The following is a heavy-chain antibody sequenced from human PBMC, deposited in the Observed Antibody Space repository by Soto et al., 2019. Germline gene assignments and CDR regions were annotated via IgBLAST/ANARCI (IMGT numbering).Heavy chain of an antibody. Sequence: EVQLVESGGGLVQPGRSLRLSCAASGFTFDDYAMHWVRQAPGKGLEWVSGISWNSGIIGYADSVKGRFTISRDNAKNSLYLQMNSLRAEDTALYYCAKDMSEDGDYVGTFFGYWGQGTLVTVSS. CDR1: GFTFDDYA. CDR2: ISWNSGII. D-gene: IGHD4-17*01. CDR3: AKDMSEDGDYVGTFFGY. V-gene: IGHV3-9*01. J-gene: IGHJ4*02.